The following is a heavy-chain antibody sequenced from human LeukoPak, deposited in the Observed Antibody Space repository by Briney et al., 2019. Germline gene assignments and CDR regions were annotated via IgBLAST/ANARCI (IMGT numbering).Heavy chain of an antibody. Sequence: GASVKVSCKASGYTFTDYYLHWVRQALGQGLEWMGWIHPNSGGTNYAQKFQGWVTMTRDTSISTAYMELSRLRSDDTAVYYCARAGYSGYDFSYWGQGTLVTVSS. D-gene: IGHD5-12*01. CDR2: IHPNSGGT. J-gene: IGHJ4*02. CDR1: GYTFTDYY. V-gene: IGHV1-2*04. CDR3: ARAGYSGYDFSY.